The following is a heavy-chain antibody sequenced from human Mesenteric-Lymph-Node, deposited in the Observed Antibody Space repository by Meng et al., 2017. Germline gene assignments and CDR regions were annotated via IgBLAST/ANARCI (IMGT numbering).Heavy chain of an antibody. CDR1: GGSISIGNW. CDR3: ARHEHYFDF. J-gene: IGHJ4*02. CDR2: ISHTGST. V-gene: IGHV4-4*02. Sequence: QVQLQDSGPGLVKPSGTLSLTCAVSGGSISIGNWWSWVRQSPGKGLEWIGEISHTGSTNYNPSLKSRVTISLDNLKNHLSLKLSSVTAADTAMYYCARHEHYFDFWGQGTLVTVSS.